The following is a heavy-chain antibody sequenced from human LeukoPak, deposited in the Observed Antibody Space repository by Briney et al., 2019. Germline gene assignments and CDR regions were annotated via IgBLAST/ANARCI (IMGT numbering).Heavy chain of an antibody. CDR1: GYTFSTYA. CDR3: ARDRSGSGDY. D-gene: IGHD2-15*01. CDR2: ITSNGDNT. V-gene: IGHV3-64*01. Sequence: GGSLRLSCAASGYTFSTYAMHWVRQAPGKGLEYVSSITSNGDNTFYANSVKGRFTISRDNSKNTLYLQMGSLRAEDMAVYYCARDRSGSGDYWGQGTLVTVSS. J-gene: IGHJ4*02.